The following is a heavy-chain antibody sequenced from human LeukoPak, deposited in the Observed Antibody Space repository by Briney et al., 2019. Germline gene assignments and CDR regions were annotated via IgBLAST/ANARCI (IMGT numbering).Heavy chain of an antibody. CDR1: GGSISSSSYY. V-gene: IGHV4-61*02. CDR2: IYTSGST. J-gene: IGHJ5*02. CDR3: ARSVLLFGELSYNWFDP. Sequence: PSETLSLTCTVSGGSISSSSYYWGWIRQPAGKGLEWIGRIYTSGSTNYNPSLKSRVTMSVDTSKNQFSLKLSSVTAADTAVYYCARSVLLFGELSYNWFDPWGQGTLVTVSS. D-gene: IGHD3-10*01.